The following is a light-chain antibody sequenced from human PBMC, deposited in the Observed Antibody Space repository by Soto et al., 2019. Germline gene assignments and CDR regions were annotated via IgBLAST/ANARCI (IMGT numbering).Light chain of an antibody. V-gene: IGKV1-8*01. J-gene: IGKJ4*01. CDR1: QGISSY. CDR3: QQYYSYPSLT. Sequence: AIRMTQSPSSFSASTGDRVTITCRASQGISSYLAWYQQKPGKAPKLLNYAASTLQSGVPSRFSGSGSGTDFTLTISCLQSEDFATYYCQQYYSYPSLTFGGGTKVEIK. CDR2: AAS.